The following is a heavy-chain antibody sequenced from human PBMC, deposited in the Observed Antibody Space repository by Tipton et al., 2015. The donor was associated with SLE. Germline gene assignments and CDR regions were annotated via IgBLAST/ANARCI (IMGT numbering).Heavy chain of an antibody. CDR2: IYHSGSS. V-gene: IGHV4-4*02. CDR1: GDSISSSNW. D-gene: IGHD3-16*02. CDR3: ARLPTGYPNWFDP. Sequence: TLSLTCAVSGDSISSSNWWSWVRQPPGKGLEWIGEIYHSGSSNYNPSLKSEVTMSVDKSKNQFSLKLSSVTAADTAVYYCARLPTGYPNWFDPWGQGTLVTVSS. J-gene: IGHJ5*02.